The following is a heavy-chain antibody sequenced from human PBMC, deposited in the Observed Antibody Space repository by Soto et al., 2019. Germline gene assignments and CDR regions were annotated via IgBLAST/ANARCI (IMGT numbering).Heavy chain of an antibody. Sequence: QITLKESGPTLVKPTQTLTLTCSFSGFSLSTSEVSVGWIRQSPGKALEWLTLIYWNDEKRYSPSLQSRITITKDTSKTQVDLTTTNMEPEDTATYYCAHRAPYCDYWGQGILVTVSS. V-gene: IGHV2-5*01. J-gene: IGHJ4*02. CDR1: GFSLSTSEVS. CDR3: AHRAPYCDY. CDR2: IYWNDEK.